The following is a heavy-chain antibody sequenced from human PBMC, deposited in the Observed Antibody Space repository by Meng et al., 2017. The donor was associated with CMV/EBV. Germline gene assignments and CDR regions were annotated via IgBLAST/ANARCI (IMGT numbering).Heavy chain of an antibody. J-gene: IGHJ4*02. Sequence: GGSLRLSCAASGFTFSSYAMSWVRQAPGKGLEWVSAISGSGGSTYYADSVKGRFTISRDNSKNTLYLQMNSLGVEDTAVYYCAKVGAVAGSYESPFGYWGQGTLV. D-gene: IGHD1-26*01. CDR3: AKVGAVAGSYESPFGY. CDR2: ISGSGGST. CDR1: GFTFSSYA. V-gene: IGHV3-23*01.